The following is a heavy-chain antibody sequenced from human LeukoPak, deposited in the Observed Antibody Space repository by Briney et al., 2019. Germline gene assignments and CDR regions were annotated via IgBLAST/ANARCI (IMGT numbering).Heavy chain of an antibody. CDR1: GGSIRSSNW. J-gene: IGHJ4*02. D-gene: IGHD3-22*01. CDR3: ARRKGYYYDSSGYYYFDY. CDR2: IYHSGST. V-gene: IGHV4-4*02. Sequence: SGTLSLTCAVSGGSIRSSNWWSWVRQPPGKGLEWIGEIYHSGSTNYNPSLKSRVTISVDTSKNQFSLKLSSVTAADTAVYYCARRKGYYYDSSGYYYFDYWGQGTLVTVSS.